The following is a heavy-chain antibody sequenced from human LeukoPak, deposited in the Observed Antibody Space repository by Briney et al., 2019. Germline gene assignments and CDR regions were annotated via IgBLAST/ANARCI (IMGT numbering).Heavy chain of an antibody. V-gene: IGHV1-2*02. J-gene: IGHJ4*02. Sequence: ASVKVSCKASGYTFTGYYMHWVRQAPGQGLEWMGWINPNSGGTNYAQKFQGRVTMTRDTSISTAYMELSRLRSDDTAVYYCARATGYSSSWYPLDYWGQGTLVTVSS. CDR1: GYTFTGYY. CDR2: INPNSGGT. D-gene: IGHD6-13*01. CDR3: ARATGYSSSWYPLDY.